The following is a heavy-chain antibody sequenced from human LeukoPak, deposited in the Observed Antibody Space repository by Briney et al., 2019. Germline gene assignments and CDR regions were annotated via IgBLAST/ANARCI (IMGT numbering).Heavy chain of an antibody. D-gene: IGHD3-10*01. J-gene: IGHJ4*02. CDR1: GFTFSSYS. CDR3: ARESVLWFGEAHFDY. V-gene: IGHV3-21*01. CDR2: ISSSSSYI. Sequence: GGPLRLSCAASGFTFSSYSMNWVRQAPGKGLEWVSSISSSSSYIYYADSVKGRFTISRDNAKNSLYLQMNSLRAEDTAVYYCARESVLWFGEAHFDYWGQGTLVTVSS.